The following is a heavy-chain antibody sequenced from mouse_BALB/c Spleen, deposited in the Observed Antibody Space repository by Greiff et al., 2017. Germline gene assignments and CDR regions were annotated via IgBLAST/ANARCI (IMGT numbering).Heavy chain of an antibody. CDR3: ARGEGDY. D-gene: IGHD3-3*01. J-gene: IGHJ2*01. V-gene: IGHV1-69*02. Sequence: QVQLQQPGAELVKPGASVKLSCKASGYTFTSCWMHWVKQRPGQGLEWIGEIDPSDSYTNYNQKFKGKATLTVDKSSSTAYMQLSSLTSEDSAVYYCARGEGDYWGQGTTLTVSA. CDR2: IDPSDSYT. CDR1: GYTFTSCW.